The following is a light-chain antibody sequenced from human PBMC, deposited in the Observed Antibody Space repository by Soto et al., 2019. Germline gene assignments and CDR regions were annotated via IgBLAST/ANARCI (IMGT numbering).Light chain of an antibody. Sequence: DIQMTQSPSSLSASVGDRVTTTCRASQSISTYVSWYQHSLGKAPKLLIYGASDLQSGVPSRFSGSGSGTDFTLTISSLHPEDFATYYCQQRFNTPLTFGGGTKVELK. CDR1: QSISTY. V-gene: IGKV1-39*01. CDR2: GAS. J-gene: IGKJ4*01. CDR3: QQRFNTPLT.